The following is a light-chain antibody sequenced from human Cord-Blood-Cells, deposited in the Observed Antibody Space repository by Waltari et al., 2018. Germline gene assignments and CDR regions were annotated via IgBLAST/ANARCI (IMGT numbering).Light chain of an antibody. J-gene: IGLJ3*02. CDR1: SSNIGSNY. Sequence: QSVPTQPPSASGTPGQRVTISCSGSSSNIGSNYVYWYQQLPGTAPKLLIYRNNQRPSGVPARFSGSKSGTSASLAISGLRSEDEADYYCAAWDDSLSGWVFGGGTKLTVL. CDR2: RNN. V-gene: IGLV1-47*01. CDR3: AAWDDSLSGWV.